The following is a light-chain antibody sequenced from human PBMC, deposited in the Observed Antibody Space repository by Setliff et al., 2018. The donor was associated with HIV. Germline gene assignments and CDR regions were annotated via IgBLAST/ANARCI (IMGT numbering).Light chain of an antibody. CDR2: EVS. CDR1: SSDVGYYNR. J-gene: IGLJ1*01. V-gene: IGLV2-18*01. Sequence: QSVLTQPPSVSGSPGQSATISCTGTSSDVGYYNRVSWYQQPPGTVPRLMIYEVSSRPSGIPERFSGSNSGNTATLTISRVEAGDEADYYCQVWDSSSDHHVFGTGTKVTVL. CDR3: QVWDSSSDHHV.